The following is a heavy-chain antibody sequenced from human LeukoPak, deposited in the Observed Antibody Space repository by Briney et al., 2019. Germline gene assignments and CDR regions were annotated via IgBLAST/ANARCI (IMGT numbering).Heavy chain of an antibody. D-gene: IGHD3-16*01. Sequence: TGGSLRLSCAASGFTFSSYGMSWVRQAPGKGLEWVSAISGSGGSTYYADSVKGRFTISRDNSKNTLYLQMNSLRAEDTAVYYCANALTMAGGFDYWGQGTLVTVSS. CDR3: ANALTMAGGFDY. CDR2: ISGSGGST. J-gene: IGHJ4*02. CDR1: GFTFSSYG. V-gene: IGHV3-23*01.